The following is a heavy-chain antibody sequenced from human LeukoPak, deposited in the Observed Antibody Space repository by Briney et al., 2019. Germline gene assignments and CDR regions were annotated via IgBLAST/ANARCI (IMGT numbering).Heavy chain of an antibody. D-gene: IGHD6-13*01. V-gene: IGHV4-39*02. CDR2: IYYSGST. CDR3: ARDPGHSSSLFDY. Sequence: KPSETLSLTCTVSGGSISSSSYYWVWKRQPPGKGLVGIVSIYYSGSTYYNPSLKSRVTISVDTSKIQISLKLSSVTAADTAVYYCARDPGHSSSLFDYWGQGTLVTVSS. CDR1: GGSISSSSYY. J-gene: IGHJ4*02.